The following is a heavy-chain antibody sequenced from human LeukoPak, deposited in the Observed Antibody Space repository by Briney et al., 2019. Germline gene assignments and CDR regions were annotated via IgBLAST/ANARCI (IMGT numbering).Heavy chain of an antibody. CDR2: IYYSGST. D-gene: IGHD1-26*01. CDR3: ARDVSGSYHFDY. J-gene: IGHJ4*02. V-gene: IGHV4-59*01. Sequence: SETLSLTCTVSGGSISSYYWSWIRQPPGKGLEWIGYIYYSGSTNYNPSLKSRVTISVDASKNQFSLKLSSVTAADTAVYYCARDVSGSYHFDYWGQGTLVTVSS. CDR1: GGSISSYY.